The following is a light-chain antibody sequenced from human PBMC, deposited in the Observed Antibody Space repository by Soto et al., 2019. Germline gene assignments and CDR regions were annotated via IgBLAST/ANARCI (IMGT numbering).Light chain of an antibody. CDR3: QQRSTWPFT. CDR2: DAS. J-gene: IGKJ4*01. V-gene: IGKV3-11*01. Sequence: VLTQSPATLSLSPGERATLSCRASQSVSSYLAWYQQKPGQAPKLLIYDASNRATGIPARFSGSGSGTDLTLTISSLEPEDFAVYFCQQRSTWPFTFGGGTKVEIK. CDR1: QSVSSY.